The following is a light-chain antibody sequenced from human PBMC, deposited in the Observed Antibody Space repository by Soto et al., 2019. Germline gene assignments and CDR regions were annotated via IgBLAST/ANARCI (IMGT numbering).Light chain of an antibody. J-gene: IGKJ1*01. CDR2: DAS. CDR3: QQYNKWPQT. CDR1: QSVTGD. Sequence: EIVMTQSPGTLSVSPGERATLSCRASQSVTGDLAWYQQKPGQAPRLLIYDASTRATGIPARFSGSGSGTEFTLTISSLQSEDFAVYYCQQYNKWPQTFGQGTKVEIK. V-gene: IGKV3-15*01.